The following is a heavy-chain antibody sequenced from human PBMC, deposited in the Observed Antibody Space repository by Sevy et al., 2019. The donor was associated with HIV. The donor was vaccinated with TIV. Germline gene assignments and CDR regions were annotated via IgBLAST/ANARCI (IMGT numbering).Heavy chain of an antibody. CDR3: ARDGGCTSTSCLLYFDY. CDR2: ISSSSTYI. CDR1: GFTFSSYT. Sequence: GGSLRLSCAASGFTFSSYTMNWVRQAPGKGLEWVSSISSSSTYIYYADSLKGRFAISRDNAKNSVYLQMNSLRAEDTAVYYCARDGGCTSTSCLLYFDYWGQGTLVTVSS. D-gene: IGHD2-2*01. V-gene: IGHV3-21*01. J-gene: IGHJ4*02.